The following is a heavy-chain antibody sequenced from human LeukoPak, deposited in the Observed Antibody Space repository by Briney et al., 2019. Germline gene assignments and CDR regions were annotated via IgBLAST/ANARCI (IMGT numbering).Heavy chain of an antibody. CDR3: ARHRSDYDILTGYYPDYFDY. CDR1: GGSISSSSHY. D-gene: IGHD3-9*01. J-gene: IGHJ4*02. Sequence: PSETLSLTCTVSGGSISSSSHYWGWIRQPPGKGLEWIGSIYYSGSTYYNPSLKSRVTISVDTSKNQFSLKLSSVTAADTAVYYCARHRSDYDILTGYYPDYFDYWGQGTLVTVSS. CDR2: IYYSGST. V-gene: IGHV4-39*01.